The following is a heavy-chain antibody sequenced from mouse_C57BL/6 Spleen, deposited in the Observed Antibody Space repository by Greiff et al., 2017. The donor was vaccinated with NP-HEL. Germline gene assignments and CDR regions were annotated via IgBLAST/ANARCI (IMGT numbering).Heavy chain of an antibody. CDR1: GFTFSDYY. V-gene: IGHV5-16*01. Sequence: EVKLVESEGGLVQPGSSMKLSCTASGFTFSDYYMAWVRQVPEKGLEWVANINYDGSSTYYLDSLKSRFIISRDNAKNILYLQMSSLKSEDTATYYCAREGTVVEGDYYAMDYWGQGTSVTVSA. CDR3: AREGTVVEGDYYAMDY. J-gene: IGHJ4*01. CDR2: INYDGSST. D-gene: IGHD1-1*01.